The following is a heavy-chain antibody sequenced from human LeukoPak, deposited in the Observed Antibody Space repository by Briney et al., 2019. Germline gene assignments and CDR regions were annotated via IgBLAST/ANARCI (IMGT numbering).Heavy chain of an antibody. CDR3: AREACYDSRCYGMDV. Sequence: GGSLRLSCAASGFTFSSYSMNWVRQAPGKGLEWGSSISSSSSYIYYADSVKGRFTISRDNDKNSLYLQMNSLRAEDTAVYYCAREACYDSRCYGMDVWGQGTTVTVSS. J-gene: IGHJ6*02. V-gene: IGHV3-21*01. D-gene: IGHD3-22*01. CDR1: GFTFSSYS. CDR2: ISSSSSYI.